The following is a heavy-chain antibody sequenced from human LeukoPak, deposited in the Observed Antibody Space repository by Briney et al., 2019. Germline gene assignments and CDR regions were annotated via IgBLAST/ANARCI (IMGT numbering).Heavy chain of an antibody. CDR1: GFTFSSYW. V-gene: IGHV3-7*01. CDR3: ARSLYCSSISCSYYYYYMDV. Sequence: GGSLRLSCAASGFTFSSYWMSWVRQAPGKGLEWVANIKQDGSEKYYVDSVKGRFTISRDNAKNSLYLQMNSLRAEDTAVYYCARSLYCSSISCSYYYYYMDVWGKGTTVTVSS. J-gene: IGHJ6*03. D-gene: IGHD2-2*01. CDR2: IKQDGSEK.